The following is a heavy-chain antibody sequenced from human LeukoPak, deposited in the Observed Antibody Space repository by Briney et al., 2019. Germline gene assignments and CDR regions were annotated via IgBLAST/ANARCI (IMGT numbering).Heavy chain of an antibody. CDR2: ILPAGKES. CDR3: MSAHGY. J-gene: IGHJ4*02. Sequence: PGRSLRPSCVVSGYSFSTNMMTWVRQAPGKGLEWVATILPAGKESYRVDSVKGRFIISRDNAKNSLFLQMNSLRHNDTALYYCMSAHGYWGRGTLVSVSS. V-gene: IGHV3-7*01. CDR1: GYSFSTNM.